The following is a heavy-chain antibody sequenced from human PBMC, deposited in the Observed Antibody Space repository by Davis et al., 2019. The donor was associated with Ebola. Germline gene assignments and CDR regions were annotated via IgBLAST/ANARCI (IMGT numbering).Heavy chain of an antibody. Sequence: ASVKVSCKASGYTFTSYGVSWLRQAPGQGLEWMGWISVIDGNTYDAQKFQGRVTMTADTSTSTIYMELRSLTSDDTATYYCVRHYDTTYWNDPWGQGTLVTVSS. J-gene: IGHJ5*02. V-gene: IGHV1-18*01. CDR1: GYTFTSYG. D-gene: IGHD3-9*01. CDR2: ISVIDGNT. CDR3: VRHYDTTYWNDP.